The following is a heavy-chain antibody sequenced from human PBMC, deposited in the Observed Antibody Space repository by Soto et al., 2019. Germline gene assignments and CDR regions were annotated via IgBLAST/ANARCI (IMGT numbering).Heavy chain of an antibody. Sequence: SETLSLTCTVSGGSISNGGYSWSWIRQPPGKGLEWIGYIYHSGSASYNPSLKSRVTISVDKSKNQFSLKLSSVTAADTAVYYCARVSGSYYYGMDVWGQGTTVTVSS. CDR3: ARVSGSYYYGMDV. V-gene: IGHV4-30-2*01. CDR1: GGSISNGGYS. CDR2: IYHSGSA. J-gene: IGHJ6*02. D-gene: IGHD1-26*01.